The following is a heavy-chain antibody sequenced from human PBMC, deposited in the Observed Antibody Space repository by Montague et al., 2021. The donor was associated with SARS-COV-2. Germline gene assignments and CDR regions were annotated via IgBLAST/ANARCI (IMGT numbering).Heavy chain of an antibody. J-gene: IGHJ6*02. D-gene: IGHD2-21*01. Sequence: SLRLSCAASGFTFSSYGMHWVRQAPGKGLEWVAVIWYDGSNKHYADSVKGRFTISRDNSKNTLYLQMNSLRAEDTAVYYCARVVSNYYGMDVWGQGTTVTVSS. CDR1: GFTFSSYG. V-gene: IGHV3-33*01. CDR3: ARVVSNYYGMDV. CDR2: IWYDGSNK.